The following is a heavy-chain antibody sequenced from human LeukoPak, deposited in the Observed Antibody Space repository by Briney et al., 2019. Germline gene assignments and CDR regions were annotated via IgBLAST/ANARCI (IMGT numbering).Heavy chain of an antibody. J-gene: IGHJ4*02. CDR3: ARARSGSYFDY. V-gene: IGHV3-7*01. Sequence: GGSLRLSCAASGLTFSSYWMSWVRQAPGKGLEWVANIKQDGSEKYYVDSVKGRFTISRDNAKNSLYLQMNSLRAEDTAVYYCARARSGSYFDYWGQGTLVTVSS. CDR1: GLTFSSYW. CDR2: IKQDGSEK. D-gene: IGHD1-26*01.